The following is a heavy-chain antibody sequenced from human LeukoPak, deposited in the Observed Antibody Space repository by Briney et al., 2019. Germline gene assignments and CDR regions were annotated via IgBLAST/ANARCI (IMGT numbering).Heavy chain of an antibody. Sequence: PGGSLRLSCAASGFIFDDYAMHWVRRTPGKGLQWVSGITRNNAVIGYVDSVKGRFTISRDSAKNSLYLQMDSQSPDDTAFYYCARGDILTTRQLDSWGLGTLVTVSS. CDR1: GFIFDDYA. V-gene: IGHV3-9*01. CDR3: ARGDILTTRQLDS. CDR2: ITRNNAVI. J-gene: IGHJ4*02. D-gene: IGHD3-9*01.